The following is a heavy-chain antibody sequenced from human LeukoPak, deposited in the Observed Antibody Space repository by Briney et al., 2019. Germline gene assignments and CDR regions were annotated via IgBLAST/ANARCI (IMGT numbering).Heavy chain of an antibody. D-gene: IGHD1-26*01. J-gene: IGHJ4*02. CDR3: VRDRSPGAATAGDSFDY. CDR1: GFTFDDYA. CDR2: ISWNSDKT. V-gene: IGHV3-20*04. Sequence: PGGSLRLSCTASGFTFDDYALSWVRRVPGKGLEWVSGISWNSDKTVYADSVEGRFTISRDNDKNSLYLQMDSLRAEDTALYFCVRDRSPGAATAGDSFDYWGQGILVPVSS.